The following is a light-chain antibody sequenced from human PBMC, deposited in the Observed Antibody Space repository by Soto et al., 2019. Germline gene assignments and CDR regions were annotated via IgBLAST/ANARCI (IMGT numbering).Light chain of an antibody. CDR3: QQTYSTPLT. CDR2: AAS. J-gene: IGKJ4*01. V-gene: IGKV1-39*01. CDR1: QSLSSY. Sequence: DIQLTQSPSSLSASVGDRVTITCRAGQSLSSYLHWYQQKPGKAPKLLIYAASSLQSGVPSRFSGGGSGTDFTLTISNLQPEDFATYYCQQTYSTPLTFGGGTKVEIK.